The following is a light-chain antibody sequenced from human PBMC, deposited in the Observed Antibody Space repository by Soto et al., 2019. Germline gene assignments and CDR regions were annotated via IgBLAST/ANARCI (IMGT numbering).Light chain of an antibody. CDR3: QQYSTYSRT. CDR1: QSISSW. J-gene: IGKJ1*01. CDR2: KVS. Sequence: DIQMTQSPSTLSASVGDRVTITCRASQSISSWLAWYQQKPGKAPKLLIYKVSSLESAVPSRFSGSGSGTEFTLTISSLQPDDFATYYCQQYSTYSRTFGQGTKVEIK. V-gene: IGKV1-5*03.